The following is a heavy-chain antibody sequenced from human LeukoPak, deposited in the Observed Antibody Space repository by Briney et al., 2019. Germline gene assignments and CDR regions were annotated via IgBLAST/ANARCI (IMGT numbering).Heavy chain of an antibody. D-gene: IGHD2-2*01. CDR1: GYSFTSYW. J-gene: IGHJ4*02. CDR3: ARRYCSSSSCYGYFDY. Sequence: ASLKISCKGSGYSFTSYWIGWVRQMPGKGLEWMGIIYPGDSDTRYRPSFQGQVTMSADKSISTAYLQWSSLKASDTAMYYCARRYCSSSSCYGYFDYWGQGTLVTVSS. V-gene: IGHV5-51*01. CDR2: IYPGDSDT.